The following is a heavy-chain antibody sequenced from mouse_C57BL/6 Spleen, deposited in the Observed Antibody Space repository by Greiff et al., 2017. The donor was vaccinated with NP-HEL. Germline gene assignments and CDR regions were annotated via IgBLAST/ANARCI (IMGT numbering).Heavy chain of an antibody. CDR1: GYTFSSYW. CDR2: IYPGDGDT. Sequence: QVQLKQSGAELVKPGASVKISCKASGYTFSSYWMNWVKQRPGKGLEWIGQIYPGDGDTNYNGKFKGKATLTADKSSSTAYMQLSSLTSEDSAVYFCARKGDGNPYYYAMDYWGQGTSVTVSS. CDR3: ARKGDGNPYYYAMDY. J-gene: IGHJ4*01. D-gene: IGHD2-1*01. V-gene: IGHV1-80*01.